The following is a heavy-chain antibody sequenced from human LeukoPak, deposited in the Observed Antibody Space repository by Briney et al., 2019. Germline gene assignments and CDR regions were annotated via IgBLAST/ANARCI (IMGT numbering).Heavy chain of an antibody. D-gene: IGHD3-3*01. Sequence: ASVKVSCKASGYTFTSYYMRWVRQAPGQGLEWMGIINPSGGSTSYAQKFQGRVTMTRDTSTSTVYMELSSLRSEDTAVYYCARVRGEYDFWSGYYNGYYFDYWGQGTLVTVSS. V-gene: IGHV1-46*03. CDR3: ARVRGEYDFWSGYYNGYYFDY. J-gene: IGHJ4*02. CDR2: INPSGGST. CDR1: GYTFTSYY.